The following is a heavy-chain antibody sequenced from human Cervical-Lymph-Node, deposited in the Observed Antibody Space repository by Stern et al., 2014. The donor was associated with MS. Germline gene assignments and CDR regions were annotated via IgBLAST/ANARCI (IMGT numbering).Heavy chain of an antibody. J-gene: IGHJ4*02. Sequence: QAQLQQSGPQLLRPSETLSLTCTVSGGSFSSSFWSWIRQPPGRGLEWIGYVYYTGSTNYNPSLKSRVTMSVDTSKNQFSLKLTSVTAADTAVYFCARLGWGSHVDYWGQGALVAVSS. V-gene: IGHV4-59*01. CDR2: VYYTGST. CDR1: GGSFSSSF. CDR3: ARLGWGSHVDY. D-gene: IGHD3-16*01.